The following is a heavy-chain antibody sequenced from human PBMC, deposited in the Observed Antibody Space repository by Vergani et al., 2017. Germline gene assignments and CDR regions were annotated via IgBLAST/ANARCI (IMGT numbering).Heavy chain of an antibody. CDR3: ATKSCGTPGCQIGYFRE. J-gene: IGHJ1*01. V-gene: IGHV3-30*03. CDR1: GFTSSYYG. D-gene: IGHD1-1*01. Sequence: VHLVESGGGVVQPGRSLRLSCVVSGFTSSYYGMHWVRQAPGKGLEWVAVISYAGTQKYYADSVKGRFTISRDNSKSTLYLQMNSLRTEDTAVYYCATKSCGTPGCQIGYFREWGQGTLVTVSS. CDR2: ISYAGTQK.